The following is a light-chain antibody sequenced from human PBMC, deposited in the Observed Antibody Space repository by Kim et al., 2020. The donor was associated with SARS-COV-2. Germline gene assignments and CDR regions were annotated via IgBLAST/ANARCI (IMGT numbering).Light chain of an antibody. V-gene: IGKV3-20*01. CDR3: HQYGSPFYS. CDR1: QGVSTY. CDR2: GAS. Sequence: EVVLTQSPGTLSLSPGERAAVSCRASQGVSTYLAWYQQKPGQAPTLLIYGASNRATGIPERFSGSGSGTDFTLTISRLEPEDSALYYCHQYGSPFYSFGQGTQLEI. J-gene: IGKJ2*03.